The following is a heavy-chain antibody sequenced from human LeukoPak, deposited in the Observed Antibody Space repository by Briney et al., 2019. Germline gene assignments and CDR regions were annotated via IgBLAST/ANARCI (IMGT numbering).Heavy chain of an antibody. V-gene: IGHV4-4*07. J-gene: IGHJ4*02. CDR2: IYTSGST. Sequence: SETLSLTCTVSGGSISSYYWSWTRQPAGKGLEWIGRIYTSGSTNYNPSLKSRVTMSVDTSKNQFSLKLSSVTAADTAVYYCARDVDYYGSGSYAWRGYFDYWGQGTLVTVSS. D-gene: IGHD3-10*01. CDR3: ARDVDYYGSGSYAWRGYFDY. CDR1: GGSISSYY.